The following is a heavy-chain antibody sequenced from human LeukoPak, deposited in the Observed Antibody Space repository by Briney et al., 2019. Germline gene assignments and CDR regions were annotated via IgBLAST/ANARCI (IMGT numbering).Heavy chain of an antibody. CDR1: GYTFTSYG. D-gene: IGHD3-22*01. CDR3: ARDRAYSSGRDDTFDL. Sequence: GASVKVSCKASGYTFTSYGISWVRQAPGQGLEWMGWINPNSGGTSFAQKFQGRVTMTRDTSISTAYMELSRLRFDDTAVYYCARDRAYSSGRDDTFDLWGQGTMVIVSS. V-gene: IGHV1-2*02. CDR2: INPNSGGT. J-gene: IGHJ3*01.